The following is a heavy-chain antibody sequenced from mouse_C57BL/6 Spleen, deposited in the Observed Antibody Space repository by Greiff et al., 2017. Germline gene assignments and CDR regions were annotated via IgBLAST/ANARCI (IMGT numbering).Heavy chain of an antibody. CDR2: IYPGGGYT. CDR3: ARERDDYDYFDY. CDR1: GYTFTNYW. D-gene: IGHD2-4*01. Sequence: QVQLQQSGAELVRPGTSVKMSCKASGYTFTNYWIGWAKQRPGHGLEWIGDIYPGGGYTNYNEKFKGKATLTADKASSTAYMQFSSLTSEDSAIYYCARERDDYDYFDYWGQGTTLTVSS. J-gene: IGHJ2*01. V-gene: IGHV1-63*01.